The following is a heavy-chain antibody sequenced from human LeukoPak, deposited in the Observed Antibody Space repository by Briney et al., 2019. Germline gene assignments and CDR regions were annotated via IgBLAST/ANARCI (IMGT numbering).Heavy chain of an antibody. V-gene: IGHV3-13*01. CDR3: ARSSSSSRRGSYYYNGMDV. J-gene: IGHJ6*02. CDR1: GFTFSNYD. CDR2: IGTAGDT. Sequence: GGSLRPSCAASGFTFSNYDMHWVRQATGKGLEWVSTIGTAGDTYYPGSVKGRLTISRENAKNSLYLQMNSLRTGDTAVYYCARSSSSSRRGSYYYNGMDVWGQGTTVTVSS. D-gene: IGHD6-6*01.